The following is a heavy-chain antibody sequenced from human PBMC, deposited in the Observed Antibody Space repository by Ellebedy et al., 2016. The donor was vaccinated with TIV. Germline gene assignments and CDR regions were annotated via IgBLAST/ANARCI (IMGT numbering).Heavy chain of an antibody. CDR3: ARGDDNFPFDY. V-gene: IGHV4-34*01. Sequence: SETLSLTXAVYGGSFSGYYWTWIRQPPGKGLEWIGEINHSGSINYNPSLKSRVTMSLDTSKSQFSLRLSSLTAADTAVYYCARGDDNFPFDYWGQGILVTVSS. CDR1: GGSFSGYY. J-gene: IGHJ4*02. D-gene: IGHD5-24*01. CDR2: INHSGSI.